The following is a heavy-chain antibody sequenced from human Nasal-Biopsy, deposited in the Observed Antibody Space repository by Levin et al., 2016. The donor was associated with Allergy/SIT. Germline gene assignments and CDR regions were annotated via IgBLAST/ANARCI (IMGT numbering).Heavy chain of an antibody. CDR2: IHYDGSSK. Sequence: GGSLRLSCAASGFTFSNYGMHWVRQAPGKGLEWVAFIHYDGSSKYYGDSVKGRFTISRDNSKSTLYLQLGSLRADDTAVYYCAKPPSGRGTNMDLQGVGYWGQGTLVTVSS. V-gene: IGHV3-30*02. CDR3: AKPPSGRGTNMDLQGVGY. D-gene: IGHD1-26*01. CDR1: GFTFSNYG. J-gene: IGHJ4*02.